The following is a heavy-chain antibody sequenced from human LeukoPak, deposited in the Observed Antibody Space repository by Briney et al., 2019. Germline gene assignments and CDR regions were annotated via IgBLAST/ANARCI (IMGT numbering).Heavy chain of an antibody. J-gene: IGHJ6*02. CDR1: GGTFSSYA. V-gene: IGHV1-69*04. CDR2: IIPILGIA. D-gene: IGHD5-18*01. CDR3: ARHSYGSIYYYGMDV. Sequence: SVKVSCKASGGTFSSYAISWVRQAPGQGLEWMGRIIPILGIANYAQKFQGRVTITADKSTSTAYMEPSSLRSEDTAVYYCARHSYGSIYYYGMDVWGQGTTVTVSS.